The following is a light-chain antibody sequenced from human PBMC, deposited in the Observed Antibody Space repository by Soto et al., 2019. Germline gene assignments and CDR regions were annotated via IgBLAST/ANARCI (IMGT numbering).Light chain of an antibody. Sequence: QLVLTQPPSASGTPGQRITISCSGSSSNIGSHTVNWHQQVPGTAPKLLIYSNNERPSGVPDRFSGSKSGTSASLAISGLQSGDEADYYCVAWDDSLNGVIFGGGTQLTVL. J-gene: IGLJ2*01. V-gene: IGLV1-44*01. CDR2: SNN. CDR1: SSNIGSHT. CDR3: VAWDDSLNGVI.